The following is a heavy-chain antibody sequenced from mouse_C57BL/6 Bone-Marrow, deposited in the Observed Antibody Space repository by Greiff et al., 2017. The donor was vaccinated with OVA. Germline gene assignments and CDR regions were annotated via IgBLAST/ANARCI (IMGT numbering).Heavy chain of an antibody. Sequence: QVTLIESGPGLLQPSQTLSLTCSFSGFSLSTFGMGVGWIRQPSGKGLEWLAHIWWDDDKYYNPALKSRLTISKDTSKNQVFLKIANVDTADTATYYCARMKTAQAFYAMYYWGQGTSVTVSS. D-gene: IGHD3-2*02. J-gene: IGHJ4*01. CDR2: IWWDDDK. CDR3: ARMKTAQAFYAMYY. V-gene: IGHV8-8*01. CDR1: GFSLSTFGMG.